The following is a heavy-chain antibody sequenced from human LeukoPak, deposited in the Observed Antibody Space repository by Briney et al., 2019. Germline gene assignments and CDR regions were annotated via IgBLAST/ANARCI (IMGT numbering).Heavy chain of an antibody. CDR2: INPNSGGT. J-gene: IGHJ5*02. D-gene: IGHD3-10*01. Sequence: GASVKVSCKASGYTFTGYYMHWVRQAPGQGLEWMGWINPNSGGTNYAQKFRGRVTMTRDTSISTAYMELSRLRSDDTAVYYCARSPDCYGSGSYGWFDPWGQGTLVTVSS. V-gene: IGHV1-2*02. CDR1: GYTFTGYY. CDR3: ARSPDCYGSGSYGWFDP.